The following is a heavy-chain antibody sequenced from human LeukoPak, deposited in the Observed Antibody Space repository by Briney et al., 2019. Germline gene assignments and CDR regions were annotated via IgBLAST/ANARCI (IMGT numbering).Heavy chain of an antibody. CDR2: ISGRDGST. D-gene: IGHD3-16*02. J-gene: IGHJ3*02. Sequence: GGSLRLSCAASGFTFSSYAMSRVRWTPGKGLERVSPISGRDGSTYYAHSVKGRVTISRDNSKNTRYLQLNIRRADDTSVCECAKDGGSYRGVDAFDIWGQGTMVTVSS. CDR3: AKDGGSYRGVDAFDI. V-gene: IGHV3-23*01. CDR1: GFTFSSYA.